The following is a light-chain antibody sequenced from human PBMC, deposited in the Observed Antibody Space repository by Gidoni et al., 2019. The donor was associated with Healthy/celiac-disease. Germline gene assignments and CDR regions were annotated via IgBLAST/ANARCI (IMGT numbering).Light chain of an antibody. Sequence: QSALTQPPSVSWSPGQSVTISCTGTSSDVGSYNRVSWYQQPPGTAPKLMIYEVSNRPSGVPDRFSGSKSGNTASLTISGLQAEDEADYYCSSYTSSSTVVFGGGTKLXV. CDR2: EVS. CDR3: SSYTSSSTVV. CDR1: SSDVGSYNR. J-gene: IGLJ2*01. V-gene: IGLV2-18*02.